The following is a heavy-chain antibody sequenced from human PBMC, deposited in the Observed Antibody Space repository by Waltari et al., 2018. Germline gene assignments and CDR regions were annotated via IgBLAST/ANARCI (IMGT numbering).Heavy chain of an antibody. D-gene: IGHD6-19*01. CDR2: IYYSGST. CDR1: GGSISSYY. J-gene: IGHJ4*02. CDR3: ARGASGWGGRDFDY. Sequence: QVQLQESGPGLVKPSETLSLTCTVSGGSISSYYWRWIRQPPGKGLEWIGYIYYSGSTNYNPSLKSRVTISVDTSKNQFSLKLSSVTAADTAVYYCARGASGWGGRDFDYWGQGTLVTVSS. V-gene: IGHV4-59*01.